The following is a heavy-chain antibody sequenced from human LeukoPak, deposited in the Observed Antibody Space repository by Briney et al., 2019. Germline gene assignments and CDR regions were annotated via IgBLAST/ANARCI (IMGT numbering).Heavy chain of an antibody. V-gene: IGHV1-8*01. J-gene: IGHJ6*03. CDR3: ARSPYCSSISCYFYYMDV. CDR2: MNPNSGNT. D-gene: IGHD2-2*01. Sequence: ASVKVSCKASGYTFTSYDINWVRQATGQGLEWMGWMNPNSGNTGYAQKFQGRVTMTRNTSISTAYMELSSLRSEDTAVYYCARSPYCSSISCYFYYMDVWGKGTTVTVSS. CDR1: GYTFTSYD.